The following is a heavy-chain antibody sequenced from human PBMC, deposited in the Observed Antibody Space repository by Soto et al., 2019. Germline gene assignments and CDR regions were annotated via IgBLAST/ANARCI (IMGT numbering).Heavy chain of an antibody. V-gene: IGHV4-34*01. CDR3: ARITYGDYFYGLDV. D-gene: IGHD4-17*01. CDR1: GGSFSSYY. J-gene: IGHJ6*02. CDR2: INQRGGT. Sequence: QVQLQQWGAGLLKPSETLSLTCAVFGGSFSSYYWNWVRQAPGKGLEWIGEINQRGGTHYNPSFKSRVTISVDAYKNQFSLKLTSVTAADTATYYCARITYGDYFYGLDVWGQGTTVAVSS.